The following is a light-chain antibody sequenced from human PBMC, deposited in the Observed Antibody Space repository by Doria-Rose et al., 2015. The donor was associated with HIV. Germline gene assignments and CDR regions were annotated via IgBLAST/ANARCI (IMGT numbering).Light chain of an antibody. CDR1: QSLLYTSKHY. Sequence: DVRVTQSPESLGMSLGERATLNCKSNQSLLYTSKHYLAWYQQKPGQPPKLLIYWASNRQSGVPARFSGSGSGTDFTLTISSLEAEDVAVYYCQQYYDTPSFGPGTTVDIK. V-gene: IGKV4-1*01. CDR2: WAS. CDR3: QQYYDTPS. J-gene: IGKJ3*01.